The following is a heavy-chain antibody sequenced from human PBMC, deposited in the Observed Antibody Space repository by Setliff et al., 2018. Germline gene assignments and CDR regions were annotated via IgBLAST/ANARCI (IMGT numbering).Heavy chain of an antibody. V-gene: IGHV1-18*01. J-gene: IGHJ6*03. CDR3: AREGVDTRSSTDYRYYMDV. Sequence: ASVKVSCKTSGYNFITFGISWVRQAPGQGLEWMGWISPYNEKTNYAEKFQGRVTMTTDTSTTTVYMEVASLRSEDTAVYFCAREGVDTRSSTDYRYYMDVWGKGTTVTVSS. D-gene: IGHD5-18*01. CDR2: ISPYNEKT. CDR1: GYNFITFG.